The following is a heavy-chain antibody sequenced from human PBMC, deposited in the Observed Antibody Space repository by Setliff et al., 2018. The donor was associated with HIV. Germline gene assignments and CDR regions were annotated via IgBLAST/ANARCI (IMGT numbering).Heavy chain of an antibody. CDR2: IYYSGST. Sequence: SETLSLTCTVSGGSISSYYWSWIRQPPGKGLEWIGYIYYSGSTNYNPSLKSRVTISVDTSKNQFSLKLSSVTAADTAVYYCARGAGYSYFDYSYYYMDVWGKGTTVTVSS. J-gene: IGHJ6*03. CDR1: GGSISSYY. CDR3: ARGAGYSYFDYSYYYMDV. D-gene: IGHD5-18*01. V-gene: IGHV4-59*08.